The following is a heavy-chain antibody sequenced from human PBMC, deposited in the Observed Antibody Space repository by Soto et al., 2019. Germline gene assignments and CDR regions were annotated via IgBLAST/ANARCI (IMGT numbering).Heavy chain of an antibody. CDR2: IYHSGST. J-gene: IGHJ6*03. CDR1: SGSISSSNW. Sequence: QVQLQESGPGLVKPSGTLSHTCAVSSGSISSSNWWSWVRQPPGKGLEWIGEIYHSGSTNYNPSLKSRVTISVDKSKNQFSLKLSSVTAADTTVYYCAGGLYGDYKLYYYYYMDVWGKGTTVTVSS. CDR3: AGGLYGDYKLYYYYYMDV. V-gene: IGHV4-4*02. D-gene: IGHD4-17*01.